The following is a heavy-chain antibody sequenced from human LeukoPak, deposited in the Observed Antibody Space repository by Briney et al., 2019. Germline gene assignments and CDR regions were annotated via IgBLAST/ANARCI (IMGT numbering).Heavy chain of an antibody. CDR2: INGDGSST. V-gene: IGHV3-74*01. J-gene: IGHJ4*02. CDR3: VRGYSSGYRLDY. D-gene: IGHD3-22*01. Sequence: GGSLRLSCAATGFTFSSYWMHWVRQDPVKGLLWVSRINGDGSSTDYADSEKGRFTISRDNAKNTVYLQMNSLKAEDTAVYYCVRGYSSGYRLDYWGQGTLVTVSS. CDR1: GFTFSSYW.